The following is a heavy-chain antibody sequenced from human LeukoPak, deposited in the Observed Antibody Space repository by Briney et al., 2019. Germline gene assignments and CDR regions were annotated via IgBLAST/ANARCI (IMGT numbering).Heavy chain of an antibody. CDR1: GFPLSSYA. D-gene: IGHD5-12*01. V-gene: IGHV3-23*01. J-gene: IGHJ6*04. CDR2: ISGSGGST. CDR3: AKDVDIVATISDV. Sequence: GGSLRLSCAASGFPLSSYAMSWVRQVPGKGLEWVSAISGSGGSTYYADSVKGRFTISRDNSKNTLYLQMNSLRAEDTAVYYCAKDVDIVATISDVWGKGTTVTVSS.